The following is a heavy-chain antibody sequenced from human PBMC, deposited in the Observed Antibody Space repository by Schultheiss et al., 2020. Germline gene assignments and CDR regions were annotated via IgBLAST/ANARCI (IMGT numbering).Heavy chain of an antibody. J-gene: IGHJ4*02. CDR1: GFTFSSYG. CDR3: AGLNSFLGDCSGTSCTDFDY. V-gene: IGHV3-30*02. CDR2: IRYDGSNK. D-gene: IGHD2-2*01. Sequence: GGSLRLSCAASGFTFSSYGMHWVRQAPGKGLEWVAFIRYDGSNKYYADSVKGRFTISRDNSKNTLYLQMNSLRAEDTAVYYCAGLNSFLGDCSGTSCTDFDYWGQGTLVTVSS.